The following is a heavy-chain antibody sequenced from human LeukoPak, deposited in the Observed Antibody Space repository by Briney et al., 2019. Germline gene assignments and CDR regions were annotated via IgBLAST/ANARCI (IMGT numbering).Heavy chain of an antibody. D-gene: IGHD4-17*01. CDR2: IYYSGNP. CDR1: GDSISSGDFY. CDR3: ARDRANYADYRHAFDI. J-gene: IGHJ3*02. V-gene: IGHV4-30-4*01. Sequence: SETLSLTCTVSGDSISSGDFYWSWIRQPPGKGLEWIGYIYYSGNPYYNPSLKSRVTISVDTSKNQFSLKLSSVTAAETALYYCARDRANYADYRHAFDIWGQGTMVTVSS.